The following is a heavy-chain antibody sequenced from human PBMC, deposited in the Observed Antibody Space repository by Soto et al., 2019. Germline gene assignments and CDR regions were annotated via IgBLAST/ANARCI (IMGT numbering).Heavy chain of an antibody. CDR1: NGSFSGYY. V-gene: IGHV4-34*01. CDR3: ARGLTREEPWYFGL. J-gene: IGHJ2*01. D-gene: IGHD2-2*01. Sequence: QAQLQQWGAGLLKPSETLSLTCAVSNGSFSGYYGSWIRQPPGKGLEWIGEIAHSGSTNYSPSLKSRVTLSVDTSKNQFSLKLTAVTAADMAVYYCARGLTREEPWYFGLWGRGTLVTVSS. CDR2: IAHSGST.